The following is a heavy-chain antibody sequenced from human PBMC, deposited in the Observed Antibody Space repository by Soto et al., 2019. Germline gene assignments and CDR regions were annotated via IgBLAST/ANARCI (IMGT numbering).Heavy chain of an antibody. CDR2: IWYDGSNK. Sequence: VAVIWYDGSNKYYADSVKGRFTISRDNSMNTLYLQMNSLRAEDTAVYYCAREGGDCSGGSCYSVDYYYYGMDVWGQGTTVTVSS. D-gene: IGHD2-15*01. V-gene: IGHV3-33*01. CDR3: AREGGDCSGGSCYSVDYYYYGMDV. J-gene: IGHJ6*02.